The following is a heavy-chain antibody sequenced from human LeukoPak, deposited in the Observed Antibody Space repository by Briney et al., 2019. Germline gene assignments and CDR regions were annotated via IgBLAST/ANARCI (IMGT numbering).Heavy chain of an antibody. J-gene: IGHJ4*02. V-gene: IGHV3-23*01. D-gene: IGHD2-21*01. Sequence: GGSLRLSCAASGFTLSSYAVGWVRQAPGKGLEWVTAISGSGGTTYYADSVKGRFTISRDTSKNTLYLQVSSLTAEDTAVYYCAKGYIQLWWFDYWGQGTLVTVSS. CDR3: AKGYIQLWWFDY. CDR2: ISGSGGTT. CDR1: GFTLSSYA.